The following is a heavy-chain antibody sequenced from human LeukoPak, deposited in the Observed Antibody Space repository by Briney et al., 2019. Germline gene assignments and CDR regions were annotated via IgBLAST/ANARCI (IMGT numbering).Heavy chain of an antibody. D-gene: IGHD3-10*01. CDR3: ARGFQGRRFGELNWFDP. J-gene: IGHJ5*02. Sequence: ASVKVSCKASGYTFTSYDINWVRQATGQGLEWMGWMNPNSGNTGYAQKFQGRVTMTRNTSISTAYMELSSLRSEDTAVYYCARGFQGRRFGELNWFDPWGQGTLVTVSS. V-gene: IGHV1-8*01. CDR1: GYTFTSYD. CDR2: MNPNSGNT.